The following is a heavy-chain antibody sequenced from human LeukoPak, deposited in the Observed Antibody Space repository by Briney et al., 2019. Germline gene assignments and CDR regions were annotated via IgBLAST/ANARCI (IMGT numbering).Heavy chain of an antibody. CDR1: GYTFTSYG. V-gene: IGHV1-18*01. Sequence: ASVKVSCKASGYTFTSYGISWVRQAPGQGLEWMGWICAYNGNTNYAQKLQGRVTMTTDTSTSTAYMELRSLRSDDTAVYYCAREGDDFWSGYYIDYWGQGTLVTVSS. D-gene: IGHD3-3*01. CDR3: AREGDDFWSGYYIDY. J-gene: IGHJ4*02. CDR2: ICAYNGNT.